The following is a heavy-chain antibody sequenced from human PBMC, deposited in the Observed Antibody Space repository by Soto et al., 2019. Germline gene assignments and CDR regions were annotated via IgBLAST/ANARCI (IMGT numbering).Heavy chain of an antibody. CDR1: GFTFSNYG. CDR2: TSYDGSRK. Sequence: GGSLRLSCAASGFTFSNYGLHWIRQAPGKGLECVAVTSYDGSRKYYADSVKGRFSISRDNSENMLYLQMNSRRVEDTGVYYCVNDWEAGAVSSVLLWNWFDPWGQGALVKVSS. CDR3: VNDWEAGAVSSVLLWNWFDP. J-gene: IGHJ5*02. V-gene: IGHV3-30*18. D-gene: IGHD3-3*01.